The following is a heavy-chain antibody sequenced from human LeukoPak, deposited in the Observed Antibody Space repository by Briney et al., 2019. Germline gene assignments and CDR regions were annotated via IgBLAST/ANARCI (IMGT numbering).Heavy chain of an antibody. D-gene: IGHD1/OR15-1a*01. J-gene: IGHJ6*02. V-gene: IGHV3-72*01. CDR3: GRIAINANKGMDV. CDR2: SRNKASSYTT. Sequence: GGSLRLSCAPSGFKFSDHYIAWVRQAPGKGLEWVGRSRNKASSYTTEYAASVEGRFTISRDVSESSLYLQMNSLRTEDTAVYYCGRIAINANKGMDVCSQGTTVTVSS. CDR1: GFKFSDHY.